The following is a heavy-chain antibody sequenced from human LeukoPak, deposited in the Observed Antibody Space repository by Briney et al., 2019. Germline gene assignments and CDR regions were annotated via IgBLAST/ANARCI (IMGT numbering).Heavy chain of an antibody. Sequence: GRSLRLSCAASGFTFSHYAMHWVRQAPGKGLEWVANIKQDGSEKYYVDSVKGRFTISRDNAKNSLYLQMNSLRAEDTAVYYCARDANWGSDYWGQGTLVTVSS. CDR2: IKQDGSEK. V-gene: IGHV3-7*05. CDR1: GFTFSHYA. CDR3: ARDANWGSDY. D-gene: IGHD7-27*01. J-gene: IGHJ4*02.